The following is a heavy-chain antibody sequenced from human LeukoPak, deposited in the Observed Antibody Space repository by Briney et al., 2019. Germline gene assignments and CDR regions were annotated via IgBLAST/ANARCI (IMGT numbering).Heavy chain of an antibody. V-gene: IGHV4-4*02. Sequence: PSGTLSLPCAVSGGSLSSRHWRSWVRQPPGKGLEWIGEIYHSGSTNYNPSLKSRVTISVDKSKNQFSLKLSSVTAADTAVYYCARDVYSMVRGTQYNWFDPWGQGTLVTVSS. CDR1: GGSLSSRHW. J-gene: IGHJ5*02. CDR3: ARDVYSMVRGTQYNWFDP. CDR2: IYHSGST. D-gene: IGHD3-10*01.